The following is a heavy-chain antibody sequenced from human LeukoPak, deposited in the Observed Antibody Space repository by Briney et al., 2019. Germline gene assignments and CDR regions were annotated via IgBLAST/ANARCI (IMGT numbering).Heavy chain of an antibody. CDR2: IYHSGST. Sequence: PSETLSLTCAAPGGSISSGGYSWSWIRQPPGKGLEWIGYIYHSGSTYYNPSFKSRVTISVDRSKNQFSLKLSSVTAADTAVYYCPRSSTGHFDYWGQGTLVTVSS. V-gene: IGHV4-30-2*01. J-gene: IGHJ4*02. D-gene: IGHD2-2*01. CDR3: PRSSTGHFDY. CDR1: GGSISSGGYS.